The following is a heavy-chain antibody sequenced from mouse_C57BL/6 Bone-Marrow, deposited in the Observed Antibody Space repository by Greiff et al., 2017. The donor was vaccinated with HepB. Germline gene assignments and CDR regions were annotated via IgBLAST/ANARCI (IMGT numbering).Heavy chain of an antibody. V-gene: IGHV2-2*01. CDR1: GFSLTSYG. D-gene: IGHD1-1*01. CDR2: IWSGGST. CDR3: ARMSYYYGSAWFAY. Sequence: VQLQESGPGLVQPSQSLSITCTVSGFSLTSYGVHWVRQSPGKGLEWLGVIWSGGSTDYNAAFISRLSISKDNSKSQVFFKMNSLQADDTAIYYCARMSYYYGSAWFAYWGQGTLVTVSA. J-gene: IGHJ3*01.